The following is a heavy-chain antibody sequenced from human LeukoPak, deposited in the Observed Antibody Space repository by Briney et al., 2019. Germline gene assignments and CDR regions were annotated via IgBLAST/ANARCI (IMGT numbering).Heavy chain of an antibody. CDR1: GFTFSSYA. CDR2: ISYDGSNK. V-gene: IGHV3-30-3*02. J-gene: IGHJ4*02. D-gene: IGHD6-6*01. CDR3: AKTYSSSSPFDY. Sequence: GGSLRLSCAASGFTFSSYAMHWVRQAPGKGLEWVAVISYDGSNKYYADSVKGRFTISRHNSKNTLYLQMNSLRAEDTAVYYCAKTYSSSSPFDYWGQGTLVTVSS.